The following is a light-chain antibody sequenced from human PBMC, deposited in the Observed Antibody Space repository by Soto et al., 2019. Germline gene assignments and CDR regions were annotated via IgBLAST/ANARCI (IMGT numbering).Light chain of an antibody. J-gene: IGLJ1*01. CDR1: SSDVGGYNY. CDR3: CSFAGNYIYV. V-gene: IGLV2-11*01. Sequence: QSVLTQPRSVSGSPGQSVTISCTGTSSDVGGYNYVSWYLQHPGKAPKVMIYDVSKRPSGVPDRFSGSKSGNTASLTISGLQSEDEADYYCCSFAGNYIYVFGTGTQGTVL. CDR2: DVS.